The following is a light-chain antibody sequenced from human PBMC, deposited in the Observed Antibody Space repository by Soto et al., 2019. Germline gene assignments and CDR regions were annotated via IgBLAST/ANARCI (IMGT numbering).Light chain of an antibody. CDR3: QSYDSSLSGVV. CDR1: SSNIGTGYD. V-gene: IGLV1-40*01. CDR2: NNN. Sequence: QLVLTQPPSVSGAPGQRVTISCAGSSSNIGTGYDVHWYQQLPGTVPKLLIYNNNNRPSGVPDRFSGSKSGTSASLAITGLQAEDEADYYCQSYDSSLSGVVFGGGTKLTVL. J-gene: IGLJ3*02.